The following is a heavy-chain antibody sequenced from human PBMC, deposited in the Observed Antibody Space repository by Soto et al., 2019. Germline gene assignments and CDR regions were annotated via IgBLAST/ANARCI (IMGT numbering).Heavy chain of an antibody. Sequence: GGSLRLSCAASGFTFSSYAMSWVRQAPGKGLEWVSAISGSGGSTYYADSVKGRFTISRDNSKNTLYLQMNSLRAEDTAVYYCAKVIRAAEAYDSITGAFDYWGQGTLVTVSS. V-gene: IGHV3-23*01. D-gene: IGHD3-22*01. J-gene: IGHJ4*02. CDR3: AKVIRAAEAYDSITGAFDY. CDR2: ISGSGGST. CDR1: GFTFSSYA.